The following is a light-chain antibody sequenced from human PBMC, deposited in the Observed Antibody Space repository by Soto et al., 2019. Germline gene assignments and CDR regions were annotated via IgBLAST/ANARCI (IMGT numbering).Light chain of an antibody. V-gene: IGKV3-20*01. J-gene: IGKJ4*01. CDR1: QSVSSSY. CDR2: GAS. Sequence: EIVLTQSPGTQSLSPGERATLSCRASQSVSSSYLAWYQQKPGQPPRLLIYGASNRATGIPDRFSGSGSGTDFTLTISRLEPEDFAVYHCQHYGSSPPLTFGGGTKVEIK. CDR3: QHYGSSPPLT.